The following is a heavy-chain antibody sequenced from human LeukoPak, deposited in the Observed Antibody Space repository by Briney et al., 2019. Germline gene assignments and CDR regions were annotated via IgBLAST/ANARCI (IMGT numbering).Heavy chain of an antibody. J-gene: IGHJ5*02. CDR1: GYTFTSYG. D-gene: IGHD3-22*01. CDR2: ISAYNGNT. Sequence: ASVKVSCKASGYTFTSYGISWVRQAPGQGLEWMGWISAYNGNTNYAQKLQGRVTMTTDTSTSTAYMELRSLRSDDTAVYYCARSEARYYYDSSGYHWFDPWGQGTLVTVSS. CDR3: ARSEARYYYDSSGYHWFDP. V-gene: IGHV1-18*01.